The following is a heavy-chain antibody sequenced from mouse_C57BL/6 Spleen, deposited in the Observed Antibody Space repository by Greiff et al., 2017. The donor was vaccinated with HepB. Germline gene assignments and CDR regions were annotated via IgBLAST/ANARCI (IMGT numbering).Heavy chain of an antibody. CDR1: GYTFTDYE. CDR2: IDPETGGT. CDR3: TRKEIGGY. J-gene: IGHJ2*01. V-gene: IGHV1-15*01. Sequence: VQLKESGAELVRPGASVTLSCKASGYTFTDYEMHWVKQTPVHGLEWIGAIDPETGGTAYNQKFKGKAILTADKSSSTAYMELRSLTSEDSAVYYCTRKEIGGYWGQGTTLTVSS.